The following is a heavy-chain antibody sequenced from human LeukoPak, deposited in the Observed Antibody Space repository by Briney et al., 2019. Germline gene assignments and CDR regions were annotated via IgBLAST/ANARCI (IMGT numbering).Heavy chain of an antibody. CDR2: IYHSGST. V-gene: IGHV4-30-2*01. CDR1: GGSISSGGYS. CDR3: ARAASWRSGLDY. D-gene: IGHD3-3*01. Sequence: SETLSPTCAVSGGSISSGGYSWSWIRQPPGKGLEWIGYIYHSGSTYYNPSLKSRVTISVDRSKNQFSLKLSSVTAADTAVYYCARAASWRSGLDYWGQGTLVTVSS. J-gene: IGHJ4*02.